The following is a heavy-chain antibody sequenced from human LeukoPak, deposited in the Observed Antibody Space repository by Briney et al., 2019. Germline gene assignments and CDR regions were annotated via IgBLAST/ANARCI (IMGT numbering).Heavy chain of an antibody. Sequence: PGGSLRLSCAASGFTFSSFEMNWVRQAPGKGLEWIGEIYHSGSTNYNPSLKSRVTISVDKSKNQFSLKLSSVTAADTAVYYCAREGKRRYFDYWSQGTLVTVSS. V-gene: IGHV4-4*02. J-gene: IGHJ4*02. CDR3: AREGKRRYFDY. CDR1: GFTFSSFEM. CDR2: IYHSGST. D-gene: IGHD4-23*01.